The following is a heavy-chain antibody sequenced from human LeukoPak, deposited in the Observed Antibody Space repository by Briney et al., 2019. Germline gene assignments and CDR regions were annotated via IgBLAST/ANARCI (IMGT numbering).Heavy chain of an antibody. D-gene: IGHD6-6*01. CDR1: GYTFTSYY. CDR2: INPSGGST. CDR3: ALSSSVRTFAFDI. V-gene: IGHV1-46*01. Sequence: ASVKVSCKASGYTFTSYYMHWVRQAPGQGLEWMGIINPSGGSTSYAQKFQGRVTMTRDTSTSTVYMELSSLRSEDMAVYYCALSSSVRTFAFDIWGQGTMVTVSS. J-gene: IGHJ3*02.